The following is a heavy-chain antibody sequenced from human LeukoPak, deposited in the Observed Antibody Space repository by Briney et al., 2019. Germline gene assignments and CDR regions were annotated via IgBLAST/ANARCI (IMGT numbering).Heavy chain of an antibody. CDR3: ERGPRFTYYYGSGSYQY. D-gene: IGHD3-10*01. CDR2: INQGRST. CDR1: GGSLSDYY. Sequence: SETLSLTCAVYGGSLSDYYWSWIRQPPGKGLEWIGEINQGRSTTYNPSLKSRVTISVDTSKSQFFLKLNSVTAADTAVYYCERGPRFTYYYGSGSYQYWGQGALVTVSS. J-gene: IGHJ4*02. V-gene: IGHV4-34*01.